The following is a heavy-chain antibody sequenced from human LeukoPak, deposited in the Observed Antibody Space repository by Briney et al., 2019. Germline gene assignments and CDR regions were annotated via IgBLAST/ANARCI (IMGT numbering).Heavy chain of an antibody. V-gene: IGHV1-2*02. J-gene: IGHJ4*02. D-gene: IGHD4-17*01. Sequence: ASVKVSCKASGYTFTGYYIHWVRQAPGQGLEWMGWINPNGGGTNYAQNFQGRVTMTRDTSITTAYMELSRLSSDDTAVYSCARTTVTFPFDYWGQGTLVTVSS. CDR2: INPNGGGT. CDR3: ARTTVTFPFDY. CDR1: GYTFTGYY.